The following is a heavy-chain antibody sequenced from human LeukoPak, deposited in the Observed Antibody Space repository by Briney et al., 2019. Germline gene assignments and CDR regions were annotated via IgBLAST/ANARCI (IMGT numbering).Heavy chain of an antibody. CDR3: ARGLSDY. CDR2: IYNSETT. CDR1: GGSIRSYY. V-gene: IGHV4-59*08. J-gene: IGHJ4*02. Sequence: PSETLSLTCTVSGGSIRSYYWSWIRQPPGKGLEWIGYIYNSETTNYNPSLWSRVTISLDASKNQFSLKLTSVTAADTAVYYCARGLSDYWGQGTLVTVSS.